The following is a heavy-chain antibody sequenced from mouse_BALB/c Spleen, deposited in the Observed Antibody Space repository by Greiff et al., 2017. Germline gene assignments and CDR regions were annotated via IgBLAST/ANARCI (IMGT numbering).Heavy chain of an antibody. Sequence: EVKLMESGGGLVQPGGSLKLSCAASGFTFSSFGMHWVRQAPEKGLEWVAYISSGSSTIYYADTVKGRFTISRDNPKNTLFLQMTSLRSEDTAMYYCARTTAATWYFDYWGQGTTLTVSS. J-gene: IGHJ2*01. CDR2: ISSGSSTI. V-gene: IGHV5-17*02. CDR3: ARTTAATWYFDY. D-gene: IGHD1-2*01. CDR1: GFTFSSFG.